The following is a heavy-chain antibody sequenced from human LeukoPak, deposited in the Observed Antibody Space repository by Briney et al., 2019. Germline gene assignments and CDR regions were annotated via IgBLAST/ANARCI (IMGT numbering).Heavy chain of an antibody. CDR3: ARVTSSSPPYYYYYYMDV. J-gene: IGHJ6*03. CDR2: IYTSGST. D-gene: IGHD6-13*01. V-gene: IGHV4-61*02. Sequence: SETLSLTCTASGGSISSGSYYWSWIRQPAGKGLEWIGRIYTSGSTNYNPSLKSRVTISVDTSKNQFSLKLSSVTAADTAVYYCARVTSSSPPYYYYYYMDVWGKGTTVTVSS. CDR1: GGSISSGSYY.